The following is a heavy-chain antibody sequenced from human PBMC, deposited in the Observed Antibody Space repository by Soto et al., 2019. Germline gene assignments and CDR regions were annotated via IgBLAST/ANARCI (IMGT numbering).Heavy chain of an antibody. D-gene: IGHD3-22*01. J-gene: IGHJ6*02. V-gene: IGHV1-69*12. CDR2: IIPIVDTA. Sequence: QVQLVQSGAEVKKPGSSVKVSCKASGGTFSSYAISWVRQAPGQGLEWMGGIIPIVDTADYAQKFQGRVTITADESTNTAYMELSILRSEDTAVYYCAGHSSGVPGYYYGMDVWGQGTTVTVSS. CDR3: AGHSSGVPGYYYGMDV. CDR1: GGTFSSYA.